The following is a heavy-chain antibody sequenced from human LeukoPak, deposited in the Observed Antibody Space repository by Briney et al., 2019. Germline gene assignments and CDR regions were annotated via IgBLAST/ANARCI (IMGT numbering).Heavy chain of an antibody. CDR2: ISSGATTT. Sequence: GGSLRLSCAASGFTLTSDSMNWVRQAPGKGLEWISYISSGATTTYYADSVKGRFTISRDNAGNSLYLQINSLRVDDTAVYYCARKGNAFDFWGQGTMVTVSS. D-gene: IGHD3-10*01. CDR1: GFTLTSDS. J-gene: IGHJ3*01. V-gene: IGHV3-48*04. CDR3: ARKGNAFDF.